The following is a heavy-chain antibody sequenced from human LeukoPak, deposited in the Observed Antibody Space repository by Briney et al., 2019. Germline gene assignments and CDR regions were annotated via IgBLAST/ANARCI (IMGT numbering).Heavy chain of an antibody. Sequence: PGGSLRLSRAASGFTFSSYGMHWVRQAPGKGLEWVAVIWYDGSNKYYADSVKGRFTISRDNSKNTLYLQMNSLRAEDTAVYYCARSPLWFGELLSTDYWGQGTLVTVSS. CDR1: GFTFSSYG. J-gene: IGHJ4*02. CDR2: IWYDGSNK. CDR3: ARSPLWFGELLSTDY. V-gene: IGHV3-33*01. D-gene: IGHD3-10*01.